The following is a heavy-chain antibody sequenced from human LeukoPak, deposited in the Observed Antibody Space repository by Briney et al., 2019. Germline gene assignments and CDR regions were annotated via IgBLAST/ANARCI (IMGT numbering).Heavy chain of an antibody. CDR2: IYYSGST. CDR3: ARVGVDYSGNIIKYYFDY. Sequence: SETLSLTCTVSGGSISSYYWSWIRQPPGKGLEWIGYIYYSGSTNYNPSLKSRVTISVDTSKNQFSLKLSPVTAADTAVYYCARVGVDYSGNIIKYYFDYWGQGTLVTVSS. CDR1: GGSISSYY. V-gene: IGHV4-59*01. D-gene: IGHD4-23*01. J-gene: IGHJ4*02.